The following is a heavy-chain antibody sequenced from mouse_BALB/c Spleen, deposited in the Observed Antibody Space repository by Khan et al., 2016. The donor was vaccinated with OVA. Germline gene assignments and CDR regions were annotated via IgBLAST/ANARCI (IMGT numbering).Heavy chain of an antibody. V-gene: IGHV1S136*01. D-gene: IGHD4-1*01. Sequence: EVQLQQSGPELVKPGASVKMSCKASGYIFTNYVLHWVKQTSGQGLEWIGNINPYNGGTKYNEKCKGKATLASDKSSITAYMELSSLTSEDSAVYYCARGNWQSYYFDYWGQGTTLTLSS. CDR3: ARGNWQSYYFDY. J-gene: IGHJ2*01. CDR2: INPYNGGT. CDR1: GYIFTNYV.